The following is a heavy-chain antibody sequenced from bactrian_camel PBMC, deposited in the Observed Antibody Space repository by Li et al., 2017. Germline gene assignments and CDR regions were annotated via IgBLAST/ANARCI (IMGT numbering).Heavy chain of an antibody. D-gene: IGHD7*01. Sequence: HVQLVESGGGLVQPGGSLRLSCAASGFTFSSYSMYWVRRAPGKGLEWVAVVDSGRTTYYTDSVRGRFTISRDNAKDTVYLQMNSLKPEDTAAYYCGRDVGIWAPGYWGQGTQVTVS. CDR1: GFTFSSYS. CDR2: VDSGRTT. CDR3: GRDVGIWAPGY. J-gene: IGHJ4*01. V-gene: IGHV3S1*01.